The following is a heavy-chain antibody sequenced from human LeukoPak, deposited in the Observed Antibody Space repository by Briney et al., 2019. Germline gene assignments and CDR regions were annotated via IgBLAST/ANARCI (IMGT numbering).Heavy chain of an antibody. CDR3: ASQWLAYYFDY. CDR2: IFYSGST. V-gene: IGHV4-39*07. CDR1: GGSISSSSYY. D-gene: IGHD6-19*01. Sequence: PSETLSLTCIVSGGSISSSSYYWGWIRQPPGKGLEWIGSIFYSGSTYYNPSLKSRVTISVDTSENQFSLKLSSVTAADTAVFYCASQWLAYYFDYWGQGTLVTVSS. J-gene: IGHJ4*02.